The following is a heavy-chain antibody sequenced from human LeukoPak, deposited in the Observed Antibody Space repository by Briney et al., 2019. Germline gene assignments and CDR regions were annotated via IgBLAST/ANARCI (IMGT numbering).Heavy chain of an antibody. D-gene: IGHD5-18*01. Sequence: PGGSLRLSCAASGFTFSSYAMSWVRQPPGKGLVWVSRINGDGRTTSYADSVKGRFTISKDNAKNTMYLQINSLRADDTAVYYCARGQEYSYGQFDYWGQGTLVTVSS. J-gene: IGHJ4*02. V-gene: IGHV3-74*01. CDR2: INGDGRTT. CDR3: ARGQEYSYGQFDY. CDR1: GFTFSSYA.